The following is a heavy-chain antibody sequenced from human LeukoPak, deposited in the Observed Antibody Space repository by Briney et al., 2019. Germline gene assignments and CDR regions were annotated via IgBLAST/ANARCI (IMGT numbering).Heavy chain of an antibody. J-gene: IGHJ3*01. CDR2: INSDASTT. V-gene: IGHV3-74*01. Sequence: GGSLRLSCAASGFTFSNYWMHWVRQAPGKELVWVSHINSDASTTTYADFVKGRFTISRDNAKNTLYLQMNSLGAEDTAVYYCARDYDYPWGSYRYDAFDVWGQGTVVTVSS. CDR3: ARDYDYPWGSYRYDAFDV. CDR1: GFTFSNYW. D-gene: IGHD3-16*02.